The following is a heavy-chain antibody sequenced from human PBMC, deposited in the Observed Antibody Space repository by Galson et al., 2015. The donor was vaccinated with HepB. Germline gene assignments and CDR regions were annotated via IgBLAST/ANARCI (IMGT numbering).Heavy chain of an antibody. D-gene: IGHD3-9*01. CDR3: ARAGPLRYFDWSPHDAFDI. CDR1: GDSVSSNSAA. V-gene: IGHV6-1*01. CDR2: TYYRSKWYN. J-gene: IGHJ3*02. Sequence: CAISGDSVSSNSAAWNWIRQSPSRGLEWLGRTYYRSKWYNDYAVSVKSRITINPDTSKNQFSLQLNSVTPEDTAVYYCARAGPLRYFDWSPHDAFDIWGQGTMVTVSS.